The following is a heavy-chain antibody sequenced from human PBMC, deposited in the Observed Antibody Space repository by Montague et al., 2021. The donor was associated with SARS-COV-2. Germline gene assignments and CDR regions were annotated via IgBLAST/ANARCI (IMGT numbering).Heavy chain of an antibody. J-gene: IGHJ6*02. CDR2: ISYDGSNK. Sequence: SLRLSCAASGFTFSSYAMHWVRQAPGKGLEWVAVISYDGSNKYYADSXKGRFTISRDNSKNTLYLQMNSLRVEDTAVYYCARAQGGNYYYGMDVWGQGTTVTVSS. CDR1: GFTFSSYA. D-gene: IGHD3-16*01. V-gene: IGHV3-30-3*01. CDR3: ARAQGGNYYYGMDV.